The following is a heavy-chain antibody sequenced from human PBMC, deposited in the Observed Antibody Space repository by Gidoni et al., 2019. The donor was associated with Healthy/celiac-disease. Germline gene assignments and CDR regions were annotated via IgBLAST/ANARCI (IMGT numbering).Heavy chain of an antibody. CDR2: ISYDGSNK. Sequence: QVQLVESGGGVVQPGRSLRLSCAASGFTFSSYAMHWVRQAPGQGLEWVAVISYDGSNKYYADSVKGRFTISRDNSKNTLYLQMNSLRAEDTAVYYCARDAGATPGYYFDYWGQGTLVTVSS. CDR3: ARDAGATPGYYFDY. D-gene: IGHD1-26*01. CDR1: GFTFSSYA. V-gene: IGHV3-30-3*01. J-gene: IGHJ4*02.